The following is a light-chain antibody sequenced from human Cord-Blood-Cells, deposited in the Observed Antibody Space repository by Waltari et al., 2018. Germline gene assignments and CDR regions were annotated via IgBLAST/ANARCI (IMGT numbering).Light chain of an antibody. CDR3: QQYGSSPPLT. CDR1: QSVGSSY. CDR2: GVS. J-gene: IGKJ4*02. Sequence: ELALTPSPGTLSLSPGERVTLSCRASQSVGSSYLAWYQQKPGQAPRLLIYGVSSRATGIPDRFSGSGSGTDFTLTIGRLEPEDVAVYYCQQYGSSPPLTCGGGTKVEIK. V-gene: IGKV3-20*01.